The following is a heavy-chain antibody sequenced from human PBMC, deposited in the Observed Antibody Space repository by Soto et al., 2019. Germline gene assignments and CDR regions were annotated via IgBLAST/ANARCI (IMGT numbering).Heavy chain of an antibody. CDR1: GFTFSSYA. Sequence: EVQLLESGGGLVQPGGSLRLSCAASGFTFSSYAMSWVRQAPRKGMEWVAAISGSGGSTYYADSVKGRFTISRENSKNTLYLQMNSLRAEDAAVYHCAKDLVGSNADYYDYWGQGTLVTVSS. CDR2: ISGSGGST. CDR3: AKDLVGSNADYYDY. D-gene: IGHD2-15*01. J-gene: IGHJ4*02. V-gene: IGHV3-23*01.